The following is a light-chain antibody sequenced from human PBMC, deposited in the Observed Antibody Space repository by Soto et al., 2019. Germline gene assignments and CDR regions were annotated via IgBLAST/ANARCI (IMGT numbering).Light chain of an antibody. J-gene: IGLJ2*01. CDR1: SSDIGSNT. V-gene: IGLV1-44*01. CDR2: NND. CDR3: AAWDDSLNGYVA. Sequence: QSVLTQPPSASGTPGQRVTISCSGSSSDIGSNTVNWYQQLPGTAPKLLIYNNDQRPSGVPDRFSGSKSGTSASLAISGLQSEDEADYYCAAWDDSLNGYVAFGGGTNLTVL.